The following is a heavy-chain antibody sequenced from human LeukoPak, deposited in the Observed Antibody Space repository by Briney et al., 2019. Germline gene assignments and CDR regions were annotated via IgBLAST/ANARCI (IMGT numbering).Heavy chain of an antibody. D-gene: IGHD1-26*01. CDR3: ARTLGGSYARRYYFDY. V-gene: IGHV1-2*02. CDR2: INPNSGGT. J-gene: IGHJ4*02. CDR1: GYTFTGYY. Sequence: ASVKVSCKASGYTFTGYYMHWVRQAPGQGLEWMGWINPNSGGTNYAQKFQGRVTMTRDTSISTAYMELSRLRTDDTAVYYCARTLGGSYARRYYFDYWGQGTLVTVSS.